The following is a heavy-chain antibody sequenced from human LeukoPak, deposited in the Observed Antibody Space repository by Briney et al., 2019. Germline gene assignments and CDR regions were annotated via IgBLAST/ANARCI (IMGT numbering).Heavy chain of an antibody. V-gene: IGHV3-9*01. Sequence: GGSLRLSCAASGFTFDDYAMHWVRQAPGKGLEWVSGISWNSGSIGYADSVKGRFTISRDDAKNSLYLQMNSLRAEDTALYFCAKDITPRDYYYYGMDVWGQGTTVTVSS. CDR2: ISWNSGSI. J-gene: IGHJ6*02. CDR1: GFTFDDYA. CDR3: AKDITPRDYYYYGMDV.